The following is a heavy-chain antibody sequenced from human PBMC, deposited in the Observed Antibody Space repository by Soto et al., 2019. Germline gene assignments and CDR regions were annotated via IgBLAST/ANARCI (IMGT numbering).Heavy chain of an antibody. J-gene: IGHJ4*02. CDR2: IYYSGST. Sequence: SETLSLTCTVSGGSISSGGYYWSWIRQHPGKGLEWIGYIYYSGSTYCNPSLKSRVTISVDTSKNQFSLKLSSVTAADTAVYYCARGSPYYDTGYYFDYRGQGTLVTVSS. CDR1: GGSISSGGYY. V-gene: IGHV4-31*03. CDR3: ARGSPYYDTGYYFDY. D-gene: IGHD3-22*01.